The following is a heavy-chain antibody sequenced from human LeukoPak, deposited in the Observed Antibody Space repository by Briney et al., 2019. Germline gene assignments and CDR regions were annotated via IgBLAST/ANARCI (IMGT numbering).Heavy chain of an antibody. V-gene: IGHV4-38-2*01. CDR3: ARLKSITIFGVVIYDAFDI. D-gene: IGHD3-3*01. CDR1: GYSISSGYY. Sequence: SETLSLTCAVSGYSISSGYYCGWIRQPPGKGLEWIGSIYHSGSTYYNPSLKSRVTISVDTSKNQFSLKLSSVTAADTAVYYCARLKSITIFGVVIYDAFDIWGQGTMVTVSS. CDR2: IYHSGST. J-gene: IGHJ3*02.